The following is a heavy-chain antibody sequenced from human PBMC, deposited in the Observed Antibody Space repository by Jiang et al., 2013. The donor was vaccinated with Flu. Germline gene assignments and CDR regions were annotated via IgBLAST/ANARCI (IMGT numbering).Heavy chain of an antibody. J-gene: IGHJ5*02. Sequence: LLKPSETLSLTCTVSGGSSSSYYWSWIRQPPGKGLEWIGNIYYSGSTNYNPSLKSRVTISVDTSKNQIFLKLSSVTAADTAVYYCAREGRYCSGGNCYTRFDP. CDR1: GGSSSSYY. D-gene: IGHD2-15*01. CDR3: AREGRYCSGGNCYTRFDP. V-gene: IGHV4-59*01. CDR2: IYYSGST.